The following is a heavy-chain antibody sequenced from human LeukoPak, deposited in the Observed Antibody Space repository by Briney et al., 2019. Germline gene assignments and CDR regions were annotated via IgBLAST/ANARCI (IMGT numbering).Heavy chain of an antibody. V-gene: IGHV1-69*04. CDR3: ARAPYYYDSGGYYPQYYYGMDV. Sequence: ASVKVSCKASGGTFSSYAISWVRQAPGQGLEWMGRIIPILGIANYAQKFQGRVTITADKSTSTAYMELSSLRSEDTAVYYCARAPYYYDSGGYYPQYYYGMDVWGQGTTVTVSS. CDR2: IIPILGIA. CDR1: GGTFSSYA. J-gene: IGHJ6*02. D-gene: IGHD3-22*01.